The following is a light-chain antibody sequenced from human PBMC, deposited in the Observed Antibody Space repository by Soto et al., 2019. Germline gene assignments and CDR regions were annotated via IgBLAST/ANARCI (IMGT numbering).Light chain of an antibody. V-gene: IGKV3-20*01. CDR3: QQYGSSPEYT. J-gene: IGKJ2*01. CDR1: QSVSSSY. Sequence: ENVLTQSPGTLSLSPGERATLSCRASQSVSSSYLAWYQQKPGQAPMLLIYGAFSRATGIPDRFSGSGSGTDFTLTISRREPEDFAVYYCQQYGSSPEYTFGQGTKLEIK. CDR2: GAF.